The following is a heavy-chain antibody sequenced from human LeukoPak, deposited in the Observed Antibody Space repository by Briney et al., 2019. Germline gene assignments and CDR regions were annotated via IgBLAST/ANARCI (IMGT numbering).Heavy chain of an antibody. D-gene: IGHD1-1*01. V-gene: IGHV4-31*03. J-gene: IGHJ5*02. CDR1: GGSISSGGYY. Sequence: SETLSLTCTVSGGSISSGGYYWSWIRQHPGKGLEWIGYIYYSGSTYYNPSLKSRVTISVDTSKNQFSLKLSSVTAADTAVYYCARDRGTEDGWFDPWGQGTLVTVSS. CDR3: ARDRGTEDGWFDP. CDR2: IYYSGST.